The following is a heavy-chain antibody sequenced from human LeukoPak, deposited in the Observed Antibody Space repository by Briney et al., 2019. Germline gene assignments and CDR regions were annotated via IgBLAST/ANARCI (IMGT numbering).Heavy chain of an antibody. D-gene: IGHD1-26*01. J-gene: IGHJ4*02. CDR2: IKQDGSKK. CDR3: AKDVGKWESLHFFDY. V-gene: IGHV3-7*03. Sequence: PGGSLRLSCTASGFTSGDYAMSWFRQAPGKGLEWVANIKQDGSKKSYVDSVKGRFTISRDNAKNSLYLQMNSLRGDDTAVYYCAKDVGKWESLHFFDYWGQGTLVTVSS. CDR1: GFTSGDYA.